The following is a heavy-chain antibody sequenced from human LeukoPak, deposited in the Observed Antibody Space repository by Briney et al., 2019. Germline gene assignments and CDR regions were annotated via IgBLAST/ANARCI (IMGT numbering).Heavy chain of an antibody. J-gene: IGHJ4*02. V-gene: IGHV4-59*12. Sequence: SETLSLTCTVSGGSISSYYWSWIRQPPGKAPEWIGSIYYTGSGSTYYNPSLKSRVTISLDTSKNQFSLRLSSVTAADTAVYYCARDKFSGTFDYWGQGTLVTVSS. CDR3: ARDKFSGTFDY. CDR2: IYYTGSGST. CDR1: GGSISSYY. D-gene: IGHD6-25*01.